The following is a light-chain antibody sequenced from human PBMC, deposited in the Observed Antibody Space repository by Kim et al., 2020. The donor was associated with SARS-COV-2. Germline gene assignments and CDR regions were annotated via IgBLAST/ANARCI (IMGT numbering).Light chain of an antibody. J-gene: IGKJ4*01. CDR1: QGIRND. Sequence: TSVGDIVTITCRASQGIRNDLGWYQQKPGKDPKLLIYAASRLQSGVPSRFSGSGSGTDFTLTISSLQPEDFATYYCLQDYNYPLTFGGGTKVDIK. CDR3: LQDYNYPLT. V-gene: IGKV1-6*01. CDR2: AAS.